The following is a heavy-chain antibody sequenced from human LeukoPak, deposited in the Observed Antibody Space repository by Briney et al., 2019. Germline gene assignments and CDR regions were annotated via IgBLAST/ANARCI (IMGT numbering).Heavy chain of an antibody. CDR3: ARCPNYYDSSGLFDY. J-gene: IGHJ4*02. CDR1: RGSLSSSSYY. D-gene: IGHD3-22*01. Sequence: SETLSLTCIVSRGSLSSSSYYWGWIRQPPGKGLEWIGSIYDSGSTYYNPSLKSRVTISVETSKTQFSLKLSSVTAADTAVYYCARCPNYYDSSGLFDYWGQGTLVTVSS. V-gene: IGHV4-39*01. CDR2: IYDSGST.